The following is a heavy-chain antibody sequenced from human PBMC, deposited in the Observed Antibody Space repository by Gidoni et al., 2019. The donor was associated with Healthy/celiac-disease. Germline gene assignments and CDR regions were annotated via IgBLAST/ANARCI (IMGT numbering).Heavy chain of an antibody. D-gene: IGHD3-10*01. J-gene: IGHJ6*02. Sequence: EVQLLESGGGLVQPGGSLRLSCAASGFTFSSYAMIWFRQAPGKGLEWCSAISGSGGRTYYADSVKGRFTISRDNSKNTLYLQMNSLRAEDTAVYYCAKVELPTYGMDVWGQGTTVTVSS. CDR2: ISGSGGRT. V-gene: IGHV3-23*01. CDR1: GFTFSSYA. CDR3: AKVELPTYGMDV.